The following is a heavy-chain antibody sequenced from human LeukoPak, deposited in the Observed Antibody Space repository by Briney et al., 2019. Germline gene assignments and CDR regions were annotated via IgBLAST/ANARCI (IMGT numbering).Heavy chain of an antibody. CDR3: AKVEGLRYFDWLLRGPYYFDY. D-gene: IGHD3-9*01. J-gene: IGHJ4*02. CDR2: ISGSGGST. Sequence: GGSLRLSCAASGFTFSSSAMSWVRQAPGKGLEWVSAISGSGGSTYYADSVKGRFTISRDNSKNTLYLQMNSLRAEDTAVYYCAKVEGLRYFDWLLRGPYYFDYWGQGTLVTVSS. CDR1: GFTFSSSA. V-gene: IGHV3-23*01.